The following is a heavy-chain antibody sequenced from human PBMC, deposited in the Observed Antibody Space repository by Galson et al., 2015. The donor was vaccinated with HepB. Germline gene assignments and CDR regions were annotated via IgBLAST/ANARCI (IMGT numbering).Heavy chain of an antibody. J-gene: IGHJ6*02. D-gene: IGHD3-22*01. CDR1: RFTFSNAW. CDR2: IKSKTDGGTT. Sequence: SLRLSCAASRFTFSNAWMSWVRQAPGKGLEWVGRIKSKTDGGTTDYAAPVKARFTISRDDSKNTLYLQMNSLKTEDTAVYYCTTDASSAYYYGYYYGMDVWGQGTTVTVSS. V-gene: IGHV3-15*01. CDR3: TTDASSAYYYGYYYGMDV.